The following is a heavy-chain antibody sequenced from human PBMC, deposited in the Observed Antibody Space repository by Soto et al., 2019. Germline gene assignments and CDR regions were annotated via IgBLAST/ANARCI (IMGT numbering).Heavy chain of an antibody. CDR3: ARGRGPYIVATIVGFRYFDY. V-gene: IGHV4-34*01. D-gene: IGHD5-12*01. CDR1: GGSFSGYY. CDR2: INHSGST. J-gene: IGHJ4*02. Sequence: SETLSLTCAVYGGSFSGYYWSWIRQPPGKGLEWIGEINHSGSTNYNPCLKSGITISVHTSKNQFSLKLSSVTAADTAVYYCARGRGPYIVATIVGFRYFDYWGQGTLVTVSS.